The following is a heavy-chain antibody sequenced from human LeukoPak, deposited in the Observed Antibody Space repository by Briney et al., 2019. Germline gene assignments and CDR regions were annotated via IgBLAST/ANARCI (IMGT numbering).Heavy chain of an antibody. Sequence: SETLSLTCTVSGGSISSSSYYWGWIRQPPGKGLEWIGSIYYSGSTYYNPSLKGRVTISVDTSKNQFSLKLSSVTAADTAVYYCARDVGTSSSSRYYGMDVWGQGTTVTVSS. D-gene: IGHD6-6*01. CDR2: IYYSGST. CDR1: GGSISSSSYY. J-gene: IGHJ6*02. V-gene: IGHV4-39*07. CDR3: ARDVGTSSSSRYYGMDV.